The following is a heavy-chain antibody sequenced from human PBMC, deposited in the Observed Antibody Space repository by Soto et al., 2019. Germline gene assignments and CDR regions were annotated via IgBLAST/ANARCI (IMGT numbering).Heavy chain of an antibody. V-gene: IGHV1-18*04. CDR3: ARDICTGPCGGSSYLPFDY. Sequence: QVQLVQSGAEVKKPGASVTVSCKASGYTFTSYGISWVRQAPGQGLEWMGWISAYNGNTNYAQKLQGRVTMTTDTSTSTAYMELRSLRSDDTAVYYCARDICTGPCGGSSYLPFDYWGQGTLVTVSS. CDR1: GYTFTSYG. J-gene: IGHJ4*02. D-gene: IGHD6-6*01. CDR2: ISAYNGNT.